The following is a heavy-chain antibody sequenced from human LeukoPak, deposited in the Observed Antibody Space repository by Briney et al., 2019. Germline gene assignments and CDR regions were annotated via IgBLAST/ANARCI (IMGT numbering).Heavy chain of an antibody. D-gene: IGHD5-18*01. CDR3: AKDRLDGNSYGQLDC. V-gene: IGHV3-23*01. Sequence: GGSLRLSCSAAGFTFSSHAMHWVRQAPGKGLEWVSDISSTGGISYYADSVKGRYTIHRDNSENTLYLQLNRLRGEDTAVYYCAKDRLDGNSYGQLDCWGQGTLATVSS. J-gene: IGHJ4*02. CDR1: GFTFSSHA. CDR2: ISSTGGIS.